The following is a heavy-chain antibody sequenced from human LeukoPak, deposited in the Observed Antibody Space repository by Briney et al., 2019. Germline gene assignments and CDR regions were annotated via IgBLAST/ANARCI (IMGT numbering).Heavy chain of an antibody. CDR1: GGSICSGSYY. V-gene: IGHV4-61*02. D-gene: IGHD3-3*01. CDR3: AGGDITTLDY. J-gene: IGHJ4*02. CDR2: IYTSGST. Sequence: SETLSLTCTVSGGSICSGSYYWRWIRQPAGKGLEWIGRIYTSGSTNYNPSLKSRVTISVDTSKNQFSLKLSSVTAADTAVYYCAGGDITTLDYWGQGTLVTVSS.